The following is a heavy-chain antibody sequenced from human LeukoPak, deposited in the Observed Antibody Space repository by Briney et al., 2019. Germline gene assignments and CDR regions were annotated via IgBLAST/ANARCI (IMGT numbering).Heavy chain of an antibody. CDR3: ARAAVAGSAYYYYYMDV. D-gene: IGHD6-19*01. V-gene: IGHV1-2*02. CDR1: GYTFTGYY. CDR2: INPNSGGT. Sequence: GASVKVSCKASGYTFTGYYMHWVRQAPGQGLEWMGWINPNSGGTNYAQKFQGRVTMTRDTSISTAYMELSRLRSDNTAVYYCARAAVAGSAYYYYYMDVWGKGTTVTVSS. J-gene: IGHJ6*03.